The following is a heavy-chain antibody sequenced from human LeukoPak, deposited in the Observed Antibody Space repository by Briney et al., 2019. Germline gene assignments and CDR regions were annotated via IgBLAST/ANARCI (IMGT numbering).Heavy chain of an antibody. D-gene: IGHD1-26*01. Sequence: GASVKVSCKASGYTFTGYYMHWVRQAPGQGLEWMGWISAYNGNTNYAQKLQGRVTMTTDTSTSTAYMELRSLRSDDTAVYYCARDRGYSLVGATNRGDYWGQGTLVTVSS. V-gene: IGHV1-18*04. CDR1: GYTFTGYY. J-gene: IGHJ4*02. CDR2: ISAYNGNT. CDR3: ARDRGYSLVGATNRGDY.